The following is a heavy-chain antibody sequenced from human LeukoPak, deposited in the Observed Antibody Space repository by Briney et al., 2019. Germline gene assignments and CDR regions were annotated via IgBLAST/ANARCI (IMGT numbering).Heavy chain of an antibody. CDR1: GFTFSSYW. V-gene: IGHV3-74*01. CDR2: INSDGSST. CDR3: ARVWGTRGGGTPLY. D-gene: IGHD3-16*01. Sequence: PGGSLRLSCAASGFTFSSYWMHWVRHAPGKGLVWVSRINSDGSSTSYADSVKGRFTISRDNAKNTLYLQMNSLRAEDTAVYYCARVWGTRGGGTPLYWGQGTLVTVSS. J-gene: IGHJ4*02.